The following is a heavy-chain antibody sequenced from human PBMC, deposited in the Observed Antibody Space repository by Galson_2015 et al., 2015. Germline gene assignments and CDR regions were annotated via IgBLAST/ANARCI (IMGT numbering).Heavy chain of an antibody. J-gene: IGHJ6*02. CDR2: IYPGDDDV. CDR3: ARSLGAGASLCGMDV. D-gene: IGHD6-13*01. CDR1: GYDFTTYW. V-gene: IGHV5-51*01. Sequence: QSGAEVKKPGEPLKVSCQGSGYDFTTYWITWVRQMPGKGLEWMGNIYPGDDDVRYNPSFQGQVTISADKSRDTAYVQWSSLKASDTATYFCARSLGAGASLCGMDVWGQGTTVTVSS.